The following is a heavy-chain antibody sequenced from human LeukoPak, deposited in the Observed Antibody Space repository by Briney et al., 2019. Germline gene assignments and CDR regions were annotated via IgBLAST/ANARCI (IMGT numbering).Heavy chain of an antibody. CDR2: ISSSSSTI. D-gene: IGHD7-27*01. CDR3: AGLGYYFDY. J-gene: IGHJ4*02. V-gene: IGHV3-48*01. CDR1: GFTFSSYA. Sequence: GGSLRLSCAASGFTFSSYAMSWVRQAPGKGLEWVSYISSSSSTIYYADSVKGRFTISRDNAKNSLYLQMNSLRAEDTAVYYCAGLGYYFDYWGQGTLVTVSS.